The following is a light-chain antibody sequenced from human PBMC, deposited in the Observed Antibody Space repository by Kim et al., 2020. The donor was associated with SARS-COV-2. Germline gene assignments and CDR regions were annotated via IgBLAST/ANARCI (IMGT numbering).Light chain of an antibody. CDR2: EDD. CDR3: QSYDGTNPWV. V-gene: IGLV6-57*02. CDR1: NGNIANNY. J-gene: IGLJ3*02. Sequence: FMLTQPPSVSDSPGKTVTISCTGSNGNIANNYVQWFQQRPGSGPTTVIYEDDRRPSGVPDRFSGAIDRSSNSASLTISGLKTEDEADYYCQSYDGTNPWVLGGGTQLTVL.